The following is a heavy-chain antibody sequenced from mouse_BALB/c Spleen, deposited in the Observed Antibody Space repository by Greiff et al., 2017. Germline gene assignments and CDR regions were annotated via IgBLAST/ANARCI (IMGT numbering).Heavy chain of an antibody. CDR2: INPNNGGT. Sequence: VQLQQSGPELVKPGASVKIPCKASGYTFTDYNMYWVKQSHGKSLEWIGDINPNNGGTIYNQKFKGKATLTVDKSSSTAYMELRSLTSEDTAVYYCARCDYTDYYAMDYWGQGTSVTVSS. V-gene: IGHV1-18*01. CDR3: ARCDYTDYYAMDY. CDR1: GYTFTDYN. J-gene: IGHJ4*01. D-gene: IGHD2-4*01.